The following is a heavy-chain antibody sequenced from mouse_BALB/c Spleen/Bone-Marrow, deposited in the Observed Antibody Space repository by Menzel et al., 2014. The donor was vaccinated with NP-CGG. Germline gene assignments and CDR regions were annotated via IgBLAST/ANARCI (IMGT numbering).Heavy chain of an antibody. CDR1: GFSLTSYG. D-gene: IGHD2-1*01. CDR2: IWAGGST. J-gene: IGHJ1*01. Sequence: VKLVESGPGLVAPSQSLSITCTVSGFSLTSYGVHWVRQPPGKGLEWLGIIWAGGSTNYKSALMSRLSISKDNSKSQVSLKMNSLQTDDTAMYYCARDRRDYGRAWYFDVWGAGTTVTVSS. CDR3: ARDRRDYGRAWYFDV. V-gene: IGHV2-9*02.